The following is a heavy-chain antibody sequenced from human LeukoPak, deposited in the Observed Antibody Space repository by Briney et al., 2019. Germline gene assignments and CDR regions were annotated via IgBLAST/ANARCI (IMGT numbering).Heavy chain of an antibody. CDR2: IYPGDSDT. CDR1: GYSSISCW. Sequence: GESLKISCKGSGYSSISCWICWVRQMPGKGLEWMGIIYPGDSDTRYSPSFQGQVTISADKSISTAYLQWSSLKASDTAMYYCARLFRIVGAQDGRYLFDYWLRGTLVSVSS. CDR3: ARLFRIVGAQDGRYLFDY. V-gene: IGHV5-51*01. J-gene: IGHJ4*02. D-gene: IGHD1-26*01.